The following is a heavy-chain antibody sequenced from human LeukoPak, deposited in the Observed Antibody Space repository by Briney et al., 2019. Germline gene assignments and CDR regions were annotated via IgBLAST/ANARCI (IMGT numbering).Heavy chain of an antibody. Sequence: GGSLRLSCAASGFTFSSYAMHWVHQAPGKGLEWVAVISYDGSNKYYADSVKGRFTISRDNSKNTLYLQMYSLRAEDTAVYYCARDLYSSSWYRYYMDVWGKGTTVTVSS. J-gene: IGHJ6*03. CDR2: ISYDGSNK. CDR3: ARDLYSSSWYRYYMDV. D-gene: IGHD6-13*01. V-gene: IGHV3-30-3*01. CDR1: GFTFSSYA.